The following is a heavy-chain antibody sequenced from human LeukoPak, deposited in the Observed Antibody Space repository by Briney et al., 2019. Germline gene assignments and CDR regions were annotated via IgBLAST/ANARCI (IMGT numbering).Heavy chain of an antibody. J-gene: IGHJ4*02. CDR1: GFPFSSYW. CDR3: TRVGYIDEGIDY. D-gene: IGHD5-24*01. CDR2: IKQDGSKK. V-gene: IGHV3-7*04. Sequence: GGSLRISCVASGFPFSSYWMTWVRQAPGKGLEWVANIKQDGSKKSYVDSVKGRFTISRDNAKNSLYLQMNSLRAEDTAIYYCTRVGYIDEGIDYWGQGTLVTVSS.